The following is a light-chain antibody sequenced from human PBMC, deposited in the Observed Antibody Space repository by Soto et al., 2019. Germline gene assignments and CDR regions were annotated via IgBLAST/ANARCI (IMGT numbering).Light chain of an antibody. CDR1: SSNIGNNY. CDR2: ENN. J-gene: IGLJ2*01. CDR3: RTWDSSLSAA. Sequence: QSVLTQPPSVSASPGQKVTISCSGSSSNIGNNYVSWYQQLPGTAPKLLIYENNKRPSGIPDRFSGSKSGTSATLGITGLQTGDEADYYCRTWDSSLSAAFGGGTKLTVL. V-gene: IGLV1-51*02.